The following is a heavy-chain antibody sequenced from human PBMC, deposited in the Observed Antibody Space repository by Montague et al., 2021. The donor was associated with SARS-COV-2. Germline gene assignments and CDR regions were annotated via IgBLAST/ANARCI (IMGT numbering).Heavy chain of an antibody. D-gene: IGHD3-10*01. CDR2: IDWDDDK. J-gene: IGHJ5*02. Sequence: VKPTQTLTLTCTFSGFSLSTSVMSVSWIRQPPEKALEWLARIDWDDDKYYSTSLKTRLTISKDTSKNQVVLRMTNMDPADTATYYCARNGVEPRGSGRYYSGNWLDPWGQGTLVTVSS. CDR1: GFSLSTSVMS. V-gene: IGHV2-70*11. CDR3: ARNGVEPRGSGRYYSGNWLDP.